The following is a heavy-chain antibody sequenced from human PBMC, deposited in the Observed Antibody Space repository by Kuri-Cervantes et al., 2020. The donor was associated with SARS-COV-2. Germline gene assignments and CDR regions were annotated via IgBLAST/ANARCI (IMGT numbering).Heavy chain of an antibody. CDR3: ATAPGLPSGSINWFDP. CDR2: ISAYNGNT. Sequence: ASVKVSCKASGYTFTSYYMHWVRQAPGQGLEWMGWISAYNGNTNYAQKLQGRVTMTEDTSTDTAYMELSSLRSEDTAVYYCATAPGLPSGSINWFDPWGPGTLVTVSS. D-gene: IGHD3-10*01. CDR1: GYTFTSYY. V-gene: IGHV1-18*04. J-gene: IGHJ5*02.